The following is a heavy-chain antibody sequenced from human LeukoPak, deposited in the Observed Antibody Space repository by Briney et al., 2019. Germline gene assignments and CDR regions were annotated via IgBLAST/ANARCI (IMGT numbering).Heavy chain of an antibody. J-gene: IGHJ3*02. D-gene: IGHD1-26*01. CDR2: IIPIFGTA. CDR1: GGTFSSYA. Sequence: VASVKVSCKASGGTFSSYAISWVRQAPGQGLEWMGGIIPIFGTANYAQKFQGRVTITADKSTSTAYMELSSLRSEDTAVFYCARDAGSYLKNALDIWGQGTMVTVSS. V-gene: IGHV1-69*06. CDR3: ARDAGSYLKNALDI.